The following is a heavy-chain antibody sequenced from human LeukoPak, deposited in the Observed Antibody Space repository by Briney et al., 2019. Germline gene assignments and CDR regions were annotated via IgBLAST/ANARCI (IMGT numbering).Heavy chain of an antibody. J-gene: IGHJ4*02. Sequence: GGSLRLSCAASGFTFSSYWLHWVRQAPGEGLVWVSQINPDGTIATYADSVKGRFTISRDNSKNTLYLQINSLKAEDTAVYYCARGCSATRCPADSRGQGSLVTVSS. D-gene: IGHD2-15*01. CDR2: INPDGTIA. CDR1: GFTFSSYW. V-gene: IGHV3-74*01. CDR3: ARGCSATRCPADS.